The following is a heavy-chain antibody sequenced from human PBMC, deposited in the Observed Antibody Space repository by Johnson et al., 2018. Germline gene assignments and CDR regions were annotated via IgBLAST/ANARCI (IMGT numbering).Heavy chain of an antibody. CDR2: IYYSGST. Sequence: QVQLQESGPGLVKPSETLSLTCTVSGGSISSYYWSWIRQPPGKGLEWIGYIYYSGSTNYNPSLQSRVTISVDTSKNQFSLKLSSVTAADTAVYYCAITVWELPGAFDIWGQGTMVTVSS. CDR1: GGSISSYY. D-gene: IGHD1-26*01. V-gene: IGHV4-59*01. CDR3: AITVWELPGAFDI. J-gene: IGHJ3*02.